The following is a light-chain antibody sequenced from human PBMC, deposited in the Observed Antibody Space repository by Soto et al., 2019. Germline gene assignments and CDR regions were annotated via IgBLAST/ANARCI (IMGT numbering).Light chain of an antibody. CDR2: TAS. CDR3: QQYNSYPWT. J-gene: IGKJ1*01. V-gene: IGKV1-5*03. CDR1: QSISSW. Sequence: DIQMTQSPSTLSASVGDRVTITCRASQSISSWLAWYQQKPGTAPKLLIYTASTLESGVPSRFSGSGSGTEFTLTISSLQPDDFATYYCQQYNSYPWTFGQGTKVELQ.